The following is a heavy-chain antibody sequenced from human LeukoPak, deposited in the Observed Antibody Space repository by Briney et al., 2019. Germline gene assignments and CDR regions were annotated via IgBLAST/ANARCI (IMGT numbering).Heavy chain of an antibody. CDR1: GFXVSSNY. D-gene: IGHD3-10*01. V-gene: IGHV3-53*01. Sequence: GGSLRLSCAASGFXVSSNYISWVRQAPGKGLEWVSVIYSGGSTYYADSVKGRFTISRDNSKNTLYLQTDSLRAEDTAVYYCARALPGLLLVGYYGMDVWGQGTTVTVSS. CDR2: IYSGGST. J-gene: IGHJ6*02. CDR3: ARALPGLLLVGYYGMDV.